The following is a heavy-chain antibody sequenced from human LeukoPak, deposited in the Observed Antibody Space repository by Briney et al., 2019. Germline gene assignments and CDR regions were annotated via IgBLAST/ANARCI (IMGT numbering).Heavy chain of an antibody. V-gene: IGHV3-23*01. CDR1: GFTFSSFA. Sequence: PGGSLRLSCAASGFTFSSFAMSWVRQAPGNGLEWVSAMSGSGATIYYADSVKGRFTISRDNAKNSLYLQVNSLRAEDTAVYYCARINLIFDYWGRGTLVTVSS. CDR2: MSGSGATI. J-gene: IGHJ4*02. CDR3: ARINLIFDY. D-gene: IGHD3-16*01.